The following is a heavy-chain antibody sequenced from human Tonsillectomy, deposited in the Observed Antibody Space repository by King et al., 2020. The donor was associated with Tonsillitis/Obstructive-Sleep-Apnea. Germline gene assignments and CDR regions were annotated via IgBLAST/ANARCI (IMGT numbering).Heavy chain of an antibody. J-gene: IGHJ4*02. CDR1: GGSFSGYY. CDR2: INHSGST. CDR3: ARGRVDIVVVPAAESASETYYFDY. Sequence: VQLQQWGAGLLKPSETLSLTCAVYGGSFSGYYWSWIRQPPGKGLEWIGEINHSGSTNYNPSLKSRVTISVATSKNPFSLKLGSVTAADTAVFYCARGRVDIVVVPAAESASETYYFDYWGQGTLVTVSS. D-gene: IGHD2-2*03. V-gene: IGHV4-34*01.